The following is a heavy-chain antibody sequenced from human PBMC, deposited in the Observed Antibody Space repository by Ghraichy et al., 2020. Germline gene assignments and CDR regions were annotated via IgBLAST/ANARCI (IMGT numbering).Heavy chain of an antibody. Sequence: GGSLRLSCAASGVTFGSYWMHWVRQAPGKGLVWVSRINSDGGSSSYADSVKGRFTISRDNAKNTLYLQMKNLRAEDTAVYYCAQIWPRDYWGQGTLVTVSS. J-gene: IGHJ4*02. CDR3: AQIWPRDY. V-gene: IGHV3-74*01. CDR1: GVTFGSYW. D-gene: IGHD5-18*01. CDR2: INSDGGSS.